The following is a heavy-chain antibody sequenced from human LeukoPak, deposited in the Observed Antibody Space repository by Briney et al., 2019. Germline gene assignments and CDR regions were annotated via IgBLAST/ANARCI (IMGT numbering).Heavy chain of an antibody. V-gene: IGHV3-23*01. CDR2: IGGGDGST. Sequence: PGGSLRLSCAASGFTVSNKYMSWVRQAPGKGLEWVSAIGGGDGSTYYADSVKGRFTISRDNSKNTLFLQMNSLRAEDTAVYYCAKHVGYCSSASCYFDYWGQGTLVTVAS. CDR3: AKHVGYCSSASCYFDY. J-gene: IGHJ4*02. CDR1: GFTVSNKY. D-gene: IGHD2-2*01.